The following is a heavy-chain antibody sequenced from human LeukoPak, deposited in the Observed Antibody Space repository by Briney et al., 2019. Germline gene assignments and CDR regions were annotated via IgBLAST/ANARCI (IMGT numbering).Heavy chain of an antibody. CDR2: IIPIFGTA. Sequence: ASVKVSCTASGGTFSSYAISWVRQAPGQGLEWMGGIIPIFGTANYAQKFQGRVTITADESTSTAYMELSSLRSEDTAVYYCGRARYSNYVGYYFDYWGQGTLVTVSS. D-gene: IGHD4-11*01. CDR1: GGTFSSYA. J-gene: IGHJ4*02. CDR3: GRARYSNYVGYYFDY. V-gene: IGHV1-69*13.